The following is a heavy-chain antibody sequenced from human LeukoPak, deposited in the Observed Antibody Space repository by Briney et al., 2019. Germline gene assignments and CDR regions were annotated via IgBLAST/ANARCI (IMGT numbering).Heavy chain of an antibody. D-gene: IGHD3-22*01. CDR2: ISSSGYTI. Sequence: GGSLRLSCEASGFSFSDYYVTWIRQAPGKGLEWLSYISSSGYTIYYADSVKGRFTISRDNAKNSLYLQMNSRRVEDTAVYYCAKGQSSYYDSSGSLDSWGQGTLVTVSS. CDR3: AKGQSSYYDSSGSLDS. V-gene: IGHV3-11*04. CDR1: GFSFSDYY. J-gene: IGHJ4*02.